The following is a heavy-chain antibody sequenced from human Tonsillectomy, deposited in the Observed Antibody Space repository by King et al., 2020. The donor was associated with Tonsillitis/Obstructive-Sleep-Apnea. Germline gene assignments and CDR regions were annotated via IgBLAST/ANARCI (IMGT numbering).Heavy chain of an antibody. D-gene: IGHD3-3*02. V-gene: IGHV3-33*06. CDR2: IWYDSRNK. CDR3: AKSEGHFAEPIDF. J-gene: IGHJ4*02. Sequence: QVQLVESGGGVVQPGRSLRLSCAASGFNFKDYGMHWGRQAPGKGLEWVAVIWYDSRNKEYAASVEGRSTLSRDNSKNTVNLQIDNLRAEDTAVYYCAKSEGHFAEPIDFWGQGTLVTVSS. CDR1: GFNFKDYG.